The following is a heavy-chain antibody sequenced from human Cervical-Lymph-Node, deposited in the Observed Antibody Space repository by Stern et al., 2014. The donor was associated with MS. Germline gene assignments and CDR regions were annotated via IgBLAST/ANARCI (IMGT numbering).Heavy chain of an antibody. CDR3: ARPNDSSGLFDQ. D-gene: IGHD6-19*01. CDR1: GYTFNNYA. V-gene: IGHV7-4-1*02. Sequence: VQLEESGSELKKPGASVKVSCKASGYTFNNYAMNWVRQAPGQGLEWMGWISTNTGDPDIAQGFTGRFVFSMDTSVSTAYLQITSLKAEDTAVYYCARPNDSSGLFDQWGQGTLVTVSS. J-gene: IGHJ5*02. CDR2: ISTNTGDP.